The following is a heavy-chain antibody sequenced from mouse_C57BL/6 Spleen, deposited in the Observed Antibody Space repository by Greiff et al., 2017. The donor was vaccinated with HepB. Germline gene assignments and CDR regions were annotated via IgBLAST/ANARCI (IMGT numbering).Heavy chain of an antibody. V-gene: IGHV1-64*01. Sequence: VQLQQPGAELVKPGASVKLSCKASGYTFTSYWMHWVKQRPGQGLEWIGMIHPNSGSTNYNEKFKSKATLTVDKSSSTAYMQLSSLTSEDSAVYYCARGITTVAPWYFDVWGTGTTVTVSS. J-gene: IGHJ1*03. CDR1: GYTFTSYW. CDR3: ARGITTVAPWYFDV. D-gene: IGHD1-1*01. CDR2: IHPNSGST.